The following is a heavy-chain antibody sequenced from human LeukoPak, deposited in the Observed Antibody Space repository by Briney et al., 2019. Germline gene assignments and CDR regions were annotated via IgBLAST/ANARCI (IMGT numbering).Heavy chain of an antibody. Sequence: SETLSLTCTVSGDSIGSSSSYWGWIRQPPGKGLEWIGTIYYSGITYYNPSLKSRVTISIDSSKNQFSLRLSSVTAADTAVYYCARVLVPDAIYFDSWGQGTLVTVSS. J-gene: IGHJ4*02. V-gene: IGHV4-39*07. CDR1: GDSIGSSSSY. CDR2: IYYSGIT. CDR3: ARVLVPDAIYFDS. D-gene: IGHD2-2*02.